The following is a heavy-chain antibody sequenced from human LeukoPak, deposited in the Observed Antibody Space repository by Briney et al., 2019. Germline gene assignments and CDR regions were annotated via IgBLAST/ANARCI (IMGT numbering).Heavy chain of an antibody. CDR1: GDSISGNY. CDR2: IYYRVST. CDR3: ARLGDGDNLRYFDY. J-gene: IGHJ4*02. Sequence: SDTLSLTCTVSGDSISGNYWTWIRQPPGKGLEWLGYIYYRVSTNYNAPLKSRVTISVDTAKIQFSLKLSSVTAADTAVYYCARLGDGDNLRYFDYWGQGTLVTVSS. D-gene: IGHD5-24*01. V-gene: IGHV4-59*08.